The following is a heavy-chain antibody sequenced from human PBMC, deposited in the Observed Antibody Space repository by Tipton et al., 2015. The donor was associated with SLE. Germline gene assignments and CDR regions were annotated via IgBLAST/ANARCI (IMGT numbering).Heavy chain of an antibody. D-gene: IGHD6-13*01. Sequence: LRLSCTVPGGSISPYYWTWVRQPPGKGLEWIGFIYYSGSTYYNPSLKSRVTISVDTSKNQFSLKLSSVTAADTAVYYCARSSWYSSSPSEYWGQGTLVTVSS. CDR2: IYYSGST. CDR1: GGSISPYY. J-gene: IGHJ4*02. V-gene: IGHV4-59*08. CDR3: ARSSWYSSSPSEY.